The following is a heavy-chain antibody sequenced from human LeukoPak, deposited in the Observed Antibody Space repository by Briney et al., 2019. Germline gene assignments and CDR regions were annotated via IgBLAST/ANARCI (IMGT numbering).Heavy chain of an antibody. CDR2: INTNTGNP. J-gene: IGHJ3*02. V-gene: IGHV7-4-1*02. CDR3: ARGYSNGYYYHAFDI. D-gene: IGHD3-22*01. CDR1: GYTFTSYD. Sequence: GASVKVSCKASGYTFTSYDINWVRQATGQGLEWMGWINTNTGNPMYAQGFTGRFVFSLDTSVSTAFLQISSLKAEDTAVYYCARGYSNGYYYHAFDIWGQGTMVTVSS.